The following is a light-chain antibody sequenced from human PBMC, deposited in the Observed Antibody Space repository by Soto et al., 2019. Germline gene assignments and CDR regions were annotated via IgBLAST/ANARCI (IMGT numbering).Light chain of an antibody. V-gene: IGLV2-11*01. J-gene: IGLJ3*02. CDR1: SSDVGDYNY. CDR2: DVS. Sequence: QSALTQPRSVSGSPGQSVTISCTGTSSDVGDYNYVSWYQQYPGKAPKLVIYDVSKRPSGVPDRFSGSKSGHTASLTISGLQAEDEADYYCCSFAGSYTFWVFGGGTTLTVL. CDR3: CSFAGSYTFWV.